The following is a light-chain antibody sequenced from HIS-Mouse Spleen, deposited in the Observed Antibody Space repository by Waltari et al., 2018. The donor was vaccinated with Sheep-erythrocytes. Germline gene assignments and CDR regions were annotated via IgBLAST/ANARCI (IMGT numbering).Light chain of an antibody. CDR3: CSYAGSSTLV. CDR2: EGS. Sequence: QSALTQPASVSGSPGQSITISCPGTSRDVGSYKLVSWYQQHPGKAPKLMIYEGSKRPTGVSNRFSGSKSGNMASLTISGLQAEDEADYYCCSYAGSSTLVFGGGTKLTVL. CDR1: SRDVGSYKL. V-gene: IGLV2-23*01. J-gene: IGLJ2*01.